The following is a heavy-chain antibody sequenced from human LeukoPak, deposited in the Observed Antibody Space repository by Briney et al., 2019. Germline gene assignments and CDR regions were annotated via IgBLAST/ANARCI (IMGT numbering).Heavy chain of an antibody. D-gene: IGHD6-13*01. V-gene: IGHV3-23*01. CDR2: ISNSGGST. CDR1: GLAFSIYE. Sequence: GGSLRLSCAASGLAFSIYEMNWVRQAPGKGLECVSAISNSGGSTYYADPVKGRFTISRDNSKNTVYLQMNSLRAEDTALYYCAKSPARGYSSSWYFDYWGQGTLVTVSS. CDR3: AKSPARGYSSSWYFDY. J-gene: IGHJ4*02.